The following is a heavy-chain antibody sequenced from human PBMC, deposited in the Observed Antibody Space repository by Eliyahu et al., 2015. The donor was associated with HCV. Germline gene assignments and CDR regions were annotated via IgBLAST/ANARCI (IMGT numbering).Heavy chain of an antibody. Sequence: QVQLVESGGGVVQPGRSLRLSCAASGFTFSSYGMHWVRQAPGKGLEWVAVISYDGSNKYYADPVKGRFTISRDNSKNTLYLQMNSLRAEDTAVYYCAKDISGSYSSGMDVWGQGTTVTVSS. CDR1: GFTFSSYG. D-gene: IGHD1-26*01. CDR2: ISYDGSNK. CDR3: AKDISGSYSSGMDV. V-gene: IGHV3-30*18. J-gene: IGHJ6*02.